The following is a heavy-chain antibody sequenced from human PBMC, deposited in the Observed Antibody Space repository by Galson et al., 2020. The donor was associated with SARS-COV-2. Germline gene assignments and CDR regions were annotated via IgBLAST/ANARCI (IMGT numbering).Heavy chain of an antibody. Sequence: ASVKVSCKASGYTFTGYYIHWVRQAPGQGLEWMGWINPNSGGTNYAQKFQGRVTMTRDTSISTAYMELSRLRSDDTAVYYCARVGLDIVVVPAAIHYYYYYGMDVWGQGTTVTVSS. CDR3: ARVGLDIVVVPAAIHYYYYYGMDV. CDR1: GYTFTGYY. D-gene: IGHD2-2*03. V-gene: IGHV1-2*02. J-gene: IGHJ6*02. CDR2: INPNSGGT.